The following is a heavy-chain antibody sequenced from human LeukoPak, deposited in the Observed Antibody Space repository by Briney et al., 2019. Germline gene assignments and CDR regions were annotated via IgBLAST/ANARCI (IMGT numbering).Heavy chain of an antibody. V-gene: IGHV4-59*01. D-gene: IGHD6-6*01. CDR1: GGSISSYY. Sequence: SETLSLTCTVSGGSISSYYWSWIRQPPGKGLEWIGYIYYSGSTNYNPSLKSRVTISVDTSKNQFSLKLSSVAAADTAVYYCARVDPDSSSTLEVFDYWGQGTLVTVSS. CDR3: ARVDPDSSSTLEVFDY. J-gene: IGHJ4*02. CDR2: IYYSGST.